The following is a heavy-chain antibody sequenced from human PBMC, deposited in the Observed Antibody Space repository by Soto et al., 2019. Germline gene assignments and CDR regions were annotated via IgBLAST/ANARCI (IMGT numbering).Heavy chain of an antibody. CDR2: ISAYNGNT. Sequence: APVKVSCKASGYTFTSYVISWVRQAPGQGLEWMGWISAYNGNTNYAQKLQGRGTMTTDTPTRTAYMELRSLRSDDTAVYYCGRDGLYDFWSGYMRYNWFDPGGKGTLVTASS. CDR3: GRDGLYDFWSGYMRYNWFDP. V-gene: IGHV1-18*01. CDR1: GYTFTSYV. D-gene: IGHD3-3*01. J-gene: IGHJ5*02.